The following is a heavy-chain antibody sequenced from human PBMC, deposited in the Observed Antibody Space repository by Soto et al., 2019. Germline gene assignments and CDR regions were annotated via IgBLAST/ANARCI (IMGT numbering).Heavy chain of an antibody. V-gene: IGHV1-18*01. CDR3: ARVRVDASRGRHPPLHYSVMDV. D-gene: IGHD3-10*01. J-gene: IGHJ6*02. CDR1: GYTFTSYG. Sequence: QAQLVQSGDEVKEPGASVKVSCKTSGYTFTSYGVSWVRQAPGQGLEWMGWISPYNGNRNYAQKFQGRVTMTTVTSTSTAYMEVRSLRSYDTSVFYCARVRVDASRGRHPPLHYSVMDVWGQGTTVSVYS. CDR2: ISPYNGNR.